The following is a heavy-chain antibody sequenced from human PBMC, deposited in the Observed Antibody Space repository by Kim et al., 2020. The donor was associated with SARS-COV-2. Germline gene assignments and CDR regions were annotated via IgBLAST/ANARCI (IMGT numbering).Heavy chain of an antibody. CDR1: GFTFRSYS. D-gene: IGHD2-2*01. Sequence: GGSLRLSCVASGFTFRSYSMNWVRQAPRKGLEWVSSISSSSSYIYYADSVKGRFTISRDNAKNSLYLQMNSLRAEDTAVYYCARDAGGVTYCSSTSCYADYWGQGTLVTVSS. V-gene: IGHV3-21*01. CDR3: ARDAGGVTYCSSTSCYADY. J-gene: IGHJ1*01. CDR2: ISSSSSYI.